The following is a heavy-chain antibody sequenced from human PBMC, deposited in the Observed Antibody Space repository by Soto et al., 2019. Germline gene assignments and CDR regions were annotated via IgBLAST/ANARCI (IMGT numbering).Heavy chain of an antibody. Sequence: QVQLVQSGAEVKKPGASVKVSCKASGYTFTSYDINWVRQATGQGLEWMGWMNPNSGNTGYAQKIQGRVTMTRSTAISTAYMELSSLRSEATAGYYCALPDTAGGGGYNWFDPWGQGTLVTVSS. J-gene: IGHJ5*02. V-gene: IGHV1-8*02. CDR2: MNPNSGNT. CDR3: ALPDTAGGGGYNWFDP. CDR1: GYTFTSYD. D-gene: IGHD5-18*01.